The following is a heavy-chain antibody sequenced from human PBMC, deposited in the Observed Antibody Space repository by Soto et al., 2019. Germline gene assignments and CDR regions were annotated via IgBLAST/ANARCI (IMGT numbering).Heavy chain of an antibody. Sequence: QVQLVESGGGVVQPGGSLRLSCAASGFTFSYGFHWVRQAPGKGLEWVAVIWWDGSNKIYADSVKGRFTISRDNSKKTRCLEMNRLRADDTAIYCCARVGDCSGCGCYSGMDVWGQGTTVTVSS. CDR1: GFTFSYG. CDR2: IWWDGSNK. V-gene: IGHV3-33*01. D-gene: IGHD2-15*01. J-gene: IGHJ6*02. CDR3: ARVGDCSGCGCYSGMDV.